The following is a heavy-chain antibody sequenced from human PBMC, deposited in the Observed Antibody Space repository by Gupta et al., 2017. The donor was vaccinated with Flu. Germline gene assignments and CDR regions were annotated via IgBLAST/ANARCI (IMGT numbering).Heavy chain of an antibody. CDR2: INHSGST. D-gene: IGHD2-15*01. Sequence: QVQLQQWGAGLLKPSETLSLTCAVYGGSFSGYYWSWIRQPPGKGLEWIGEINHSGSTNYNPSLKSRVTISVDTSKNQFSLKLSSVTAADTAVYYCARVSAYCSGGSCDSGRPRATLLDYWGQGTLVTVSS. J-gene: IGHJ4*02. CDR3: ARVSAYCSGGSCDSGRPRATLLDY. CDR1: GGSFSGYY. V-gene: IGHV4-34*01.